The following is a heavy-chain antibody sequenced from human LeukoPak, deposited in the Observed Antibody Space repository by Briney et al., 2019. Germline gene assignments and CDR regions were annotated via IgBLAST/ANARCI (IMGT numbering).Heavy chain of an antibody. Sequence: GGSLRLSCAASEFTFSDYYMSWIRQAPGKGLEWVSYISSSGSTIYYADSVKGRLTISRANPKNSLYLQMSSLRGEDTAVYFCARVAYVMTGYYMHYFDYWGQGTLVTVSS. V-gene: IGHV3-11*01. CDR2: ISSSGSTI. CDR1: EFTFSDYY. J-gene: IGHJ4*02. CDR3: ARVAYVMTGYYMHYFDY. D-gene: IGHD3-9*01.